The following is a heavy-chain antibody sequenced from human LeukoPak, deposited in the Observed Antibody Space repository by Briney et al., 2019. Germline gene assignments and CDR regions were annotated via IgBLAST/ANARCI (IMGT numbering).Heavy chain of an antibody. Sequence: GRSLRLSCAASGFTFSNYTMHWVRQAPGKGLEWVAVISYDGSNKYYADSGKGRFTISRDNSKNTLYLQMNSLRAEDTAVYYCARDSEIYYYGSGIGYWGQGTLVTVSS. V-gene: IGHV3-30*04. D-gene: IGHD3-10*01. CDR3: ARDSEIYYYGSGIGY. J-gene: IGHJ4*02. CDR2: ISYDGSNK. CDR1: GFTFSNYT.